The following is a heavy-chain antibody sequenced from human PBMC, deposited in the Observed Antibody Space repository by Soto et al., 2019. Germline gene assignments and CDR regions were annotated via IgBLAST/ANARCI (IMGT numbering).Heavy chain of an antibody. V-gene: IGHV4-39*01. CDR1: GGSILDSTYY. J-gene: IGHJ5*02. Sequence: QLLLQESGPGLVKPSETLSLTCTVSGGSILDSTYYWAWIRQSPGKGLERIGTIFYSGGTFYTPSIKTRVTMSVDTANNQFSLKLSSVTAADTAVYYCARQASGYYYGWFDPWGQGTLVTVSS. CDR2: IFYSGGT. D-gene: IGHD3-22*01. CDR3: ARQASGYYYGWFDP.